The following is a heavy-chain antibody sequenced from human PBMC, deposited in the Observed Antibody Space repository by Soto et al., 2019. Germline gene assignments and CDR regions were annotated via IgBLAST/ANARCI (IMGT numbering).Heavy chain of an antibody. J-gene: IGHJ3*02. CDR2: INVGSGNT. D-gene: IGHD3-3*02. CDR1: GYTFSAHT. CDR3: ARDTETLGPRANDALDI. V-gene: IGHV1-3*01. Sequence: ASVKVSCKAAGYTFSAHTMNWVRQAPGQSLEWMGWINVGSGNTRYSQNFQGRVSITRDTSASTVYMELTALKSEDTAMYYLARDTETLGPRANDALDIWGQGTMVTVSS.